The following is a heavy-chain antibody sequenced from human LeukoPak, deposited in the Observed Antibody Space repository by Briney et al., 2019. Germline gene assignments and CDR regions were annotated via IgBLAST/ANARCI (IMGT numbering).Heavy chain of an antibody. CDR1: GGIFSSYA. Sequence: SVKVSCKASGGIFSSYAISWVRQAPGQGLEWMGRIIPILGIANYAQKFQGRVTITADKSTSTAYMDLSSLRSEDTAVYYCARDLPPYYFDYWGQGTLATVSS. CDR3: ARDLPPYYFDY. V-gene: IGHV1-69*04. J-gene: IGHJ4*02. CDR2: IIPILGIA.